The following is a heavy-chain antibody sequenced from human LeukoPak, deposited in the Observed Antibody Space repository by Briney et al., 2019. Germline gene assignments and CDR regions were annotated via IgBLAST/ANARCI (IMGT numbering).Heavy chain of an antibody. CDR1: GGSFSGYY. CDR3: ARWVAAAGTGADY. J-gene: IGHJ4*02. CDR2: INHSGST. D-gene: IGHD6-13*01. Sequence: PSETLSLTCAVYGGSFSGYYWSWIRQPPGKGLEWIGEINHSGSTNYNPSLESRVTISVDTSKNQFSLKLSSVTAADTAVYYCARWVAAAGTGADYWGQGTLVTVSS. V-gene: IGHV4-34*01.